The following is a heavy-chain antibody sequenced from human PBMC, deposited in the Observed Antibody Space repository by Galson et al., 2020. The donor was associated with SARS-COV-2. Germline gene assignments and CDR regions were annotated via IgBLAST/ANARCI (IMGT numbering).Heavy chain of an antibody. CDR1: GFTFSSYG. V-gene: IGHV3-30*18. CDR2: ISYDGSNK. D-gene: IGHD3-10*01. CDR3: AKTSGVSLDY. Sequence: TGGSLRLSCAASGFTFSSYGMHWVRQAPGKGLEWVAVISYDGSNKYYADSVKGRFTISRDNSKNTLYLQMNSLRAEDTAVYYCAKTSGVSLDYWGQGTLVTVSS. J-gene: IGHJ4*02.